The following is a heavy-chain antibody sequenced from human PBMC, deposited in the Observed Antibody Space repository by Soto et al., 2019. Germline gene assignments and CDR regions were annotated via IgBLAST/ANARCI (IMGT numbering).Heavy chain of an antibody. V-gene: IGHV4-30-2*01. CDR1: GGSISSGGYS. D-gene: IGHD2-2*01. CDR3: VRVPDY. Sequence: QLQLQESGSGLVKPSQTLSLTCAVSGGSISSGGYSWSWIRQPPGKGLEWIVYMYHSGSTYYNPSLKSRVTISIDRSKNQFSLKLSSVTAADTAVYYCVRVPDYWGQGILVTVSS. CDR2: MYHSGST. J-gene: IGHJ4*02.